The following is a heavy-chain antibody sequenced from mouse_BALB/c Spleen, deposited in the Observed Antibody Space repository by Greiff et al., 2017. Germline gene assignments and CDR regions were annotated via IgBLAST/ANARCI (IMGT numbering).Heavy chain of an antibody. CDR3: ANEYY. CDR2: IYPGDGDT. Sequence: QVQLKESGAELARPGASVKLSCKASGYTFTSYWMQWVKQRPGQGLEWIGAIYPGDGDTRYTQKFKGKATLTADKSSSTAYMQLSSLASEDSAVYYCANEYYWGQGTTLTVSS. CDR1: GYTFTSYW. J-gene: IGHJ2*01. V-gene: IGHV1-87*01.